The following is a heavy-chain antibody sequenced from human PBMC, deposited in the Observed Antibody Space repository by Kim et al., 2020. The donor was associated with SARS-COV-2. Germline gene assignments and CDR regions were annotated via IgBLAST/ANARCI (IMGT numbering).Heavy chain of an antibody. CDR3: ASLLRRIFGIFDP. V-gene: IGHV4-39*01. Sequence: YNPSLKSRVTISVDTSKNQLSLKRSSVTAAATAVDYCASLLRRIFGIFDPWGQGTLVTVSS. D-gene: IGHD3-3*01. J-gene: IGHJ5*02.